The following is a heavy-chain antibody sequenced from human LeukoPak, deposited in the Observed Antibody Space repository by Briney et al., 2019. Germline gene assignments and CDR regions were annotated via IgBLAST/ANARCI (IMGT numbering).Heavy chain of an antibody. D-gene: IGHD6-13*01. CDR1: GGSISSGSYY. CDR2: IYTSGST. CDR3: ARGDMVPSIAAAGTLGHQ. Sequence: SETLSLTCTVSGGSISSGSYYWSWIRQPAGKGLEWIGRIYTSGSTNYNPSLKSRVTISVDKSKNQFSLKLSSVTAADTAVYYCARGDMVPSIAAAGTLGHQWGQGTLVTVSS. J-gene: IGHJ4*02. V-gene: IGHV4-61*02.